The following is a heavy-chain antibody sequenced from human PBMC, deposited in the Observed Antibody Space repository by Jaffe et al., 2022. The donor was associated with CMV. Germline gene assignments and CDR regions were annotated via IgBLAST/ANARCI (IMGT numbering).Heavy chain of an antibody. CDR2: ISSSSSTI. Sequence: EVQLVESGGGLVQPGGSLRLSCAASGFTFSSYSMNWVRQAPGKGLEWVSYISSSSSTIYYADSVKGRFTISRDNAKNSLYLQMNSLRDEDTAVYYCARARLGYSSGWVWEDYWGQGTLVTVSS. V-gene: IGHV3-48*02. CDR1: GFTFSSYS. CDR3: ARARLGYSSGWVWEDY. D-gene: IGHD6-19*01. J-gene: IGHJ4*02.